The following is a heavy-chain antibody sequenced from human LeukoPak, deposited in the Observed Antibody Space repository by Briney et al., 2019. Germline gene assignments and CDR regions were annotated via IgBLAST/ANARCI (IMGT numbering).Heavy chain of an antibody. CDR3: ARRGSSGSSLGDYFDY. CDR1: GFTFSSYS. CDR2: ISSSSSYI. V-gene: IGHV3-21*01. J-gene: IGHJ4*02. Sequence: GRSLRLSCAASGFTFSSYSMTWVRQAPGKGLQWVSSISSSSSYIYYADSVKGRFTISRDNAKNSLYLQMNSLRAEDTAVYYCARRGSSGSSLGDYFDYWGQGTLVTVSS. D-gene: IGHD1-26*01.